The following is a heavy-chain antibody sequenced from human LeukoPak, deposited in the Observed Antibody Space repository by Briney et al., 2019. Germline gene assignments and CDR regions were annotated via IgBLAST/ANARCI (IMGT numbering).Heavy chain of an antibody. CDR1: GGSIISGSHF. Sequence: SETLSLTCTVSGGSIISGSHFWAWIRQPPGKGLVWIGGFGRRGRPSYCPSLRSRVTLSMDTSKNHFSMKISPVTAADTAVYYCATFEGATWGQGTLVTVSS. D-gene: IGHD4/OR15-4a*01. J-gene: IGHJ5*02. V-gene: IGHV4-39*01. CDR2: FGRRGRP. CDR3: ATFEGAT.